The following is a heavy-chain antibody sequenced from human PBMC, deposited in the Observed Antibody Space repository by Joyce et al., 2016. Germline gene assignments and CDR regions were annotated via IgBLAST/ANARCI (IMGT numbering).Heavy chain of an antibody. V-gene: IGHV3-48*03. J-gene: IGHJ4*02. D-gene: IGHD2-8*02. CDR1: GFSFRGHD. CDR3: TRSLQGTGYDY. CDR2: ISSSGNTI. Sequence: EVQLEESGGGLAQPGGSLRLFCAASGFSFRGHDMSWVRQAPGKGLQWVSYISSSGNTIHYADSVKGRFTISRDNAKNSLYLQMNSLRAEDTAIYYCTRSLQGTGYDYWGQGTLVTVSS.